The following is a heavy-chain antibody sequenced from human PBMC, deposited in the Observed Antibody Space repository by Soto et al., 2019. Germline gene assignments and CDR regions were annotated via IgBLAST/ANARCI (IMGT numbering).Heavy chain of an antibody. CDR3: ARAGGIEPGIAAAGRSYGMDV. J-gene: IGHJ6*02. V-gene: IGHV3-53*01. D-gene: IGHD6-13*01. CDR2: IYSGGST. CDR1: GFTVISNY. Sequence: WGSLRLSCAASGFTVISNYISFFRHSPLKGREWVSVIYSGGSTYYADSVKGRFTISRDNSKNTLYPQMNSLRAEDTAVYYCARAGGIEPGIAAAGRSYGMDVWGQGTTVTVSS.